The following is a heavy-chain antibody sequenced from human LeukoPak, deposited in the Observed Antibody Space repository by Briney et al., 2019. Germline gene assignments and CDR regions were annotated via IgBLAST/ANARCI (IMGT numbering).Heavy chain of an antibody. CDR2: IYYSGST. Sequence: PSETLSLTCTVSGGSVSSHYWSWFRQPPGKGLEWIGYIYYSGSTNYNPSLKSRVSISVDTSKNQFSLKLSSVTAADTAVYYCARGVSSSRYKSGYYFGYWGQGTLVTVSS. CDR1: GGSVSSHY. J-gene: IGHJ4*02. CDR3: ARGVSSSRYKSGYYFGY. V-gene: IGHV4-59*02. D-gene: IGHD6-13*01.